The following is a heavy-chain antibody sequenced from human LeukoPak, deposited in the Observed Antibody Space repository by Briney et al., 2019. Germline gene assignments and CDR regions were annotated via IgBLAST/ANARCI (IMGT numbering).Heavy chain of an antibody. J-gene: IGHJ4*02. D-gene: IGHD3-22*01. CDR3: ARDADYDSSGYYYDY. Sequence: PGGSLRLSCAASGFTFSSYAMHWVRQAPGKGLEYVSAISSNGGSTYYANSVKGRFTISRDNSKNTLCLQMGSLRAEDMAVYYCARDADYDSSGYYYDYWGQGTLVTVSS. CDR2: ISSNGGST. CDR1: GFTFSSYA. V-gene: IGHV3-64*01.